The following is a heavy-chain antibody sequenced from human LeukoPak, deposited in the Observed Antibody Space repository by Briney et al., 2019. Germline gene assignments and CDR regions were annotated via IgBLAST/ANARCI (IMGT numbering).Heavy chain of an antibody. CDR1: GFTVSSNY. CDR3: ARLGKYDFWRVYYYYFEY. CDR2: IYSGGST. D-gene: IGHD3-3*01. V-gene: IGHV3-66*04. Sequence: PGGSLRLSCAASGFTVSSNYMSWVRQAPGKGLEWVSVIYSGGSTYYADSVKGRFTISRDNAKNSLYLQMNSLRADDTAVYYCARLGKYDFWRVYYYYFEYWGQETLVTVAS. J-gene: IGHJ4*02.